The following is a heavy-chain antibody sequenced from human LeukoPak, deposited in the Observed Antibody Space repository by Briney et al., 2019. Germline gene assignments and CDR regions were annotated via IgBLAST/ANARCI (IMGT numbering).Heavy chain of an antibody. CDR3: ARDSNYDY. Sequence: GRSLRLSCAASGFTVSSTYVSWVRQAPGKGLEWVSVLYSGGPTYYADSVKGRFTISRDNSKNTVYLQMNSLRAEDTAVYYCARDSNYDYWGQGTLVTVSS. J-gene: IGHJ4*02. CDR2: LYSGGPT. V-gene: IGHV3-66*02. D-gene: IGHD6-13*01. CDR1: GFTVSSTY.